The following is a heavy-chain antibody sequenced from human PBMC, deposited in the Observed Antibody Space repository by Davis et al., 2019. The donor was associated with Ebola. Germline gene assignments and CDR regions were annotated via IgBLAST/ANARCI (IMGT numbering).Heavy chain of an antibody. D-gene: IGHD1-1*01. J-gene: IGHJ5*02. V-gene: IGHV3-30-3*01. CDR3: ARDGEPHPLENWFDP. CDR2: ISYDGSNK. CDR1: GFTFSSYA. Sequence: GESLKISCAASGFTFSSYAMHWVRQAPGKGLEWVAVISYDGSNKYYADSVKGRFTISRDNSKNTLYLQMNSLRAEDTAVYYCARDGEPHPLENWFDPWGQGTLVTVSS.